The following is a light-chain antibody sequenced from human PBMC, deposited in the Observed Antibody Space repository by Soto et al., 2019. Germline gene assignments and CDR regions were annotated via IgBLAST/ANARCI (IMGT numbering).Light chain of an antibody. Sequence: EIVLTQSPGTLSLSPCERSTLSCSASQSVSSSYLAWYQQTPGQAPRLLIYGVSTRATGTTARFSGSGSGTEFTLTISSLQSEDFGVYYCQQYKDWRTFGQGTKVDIK. CDR1: QSVSSSY. V-gene: IGKV3-15*01. CDR3: QQYKDWRT. J-gene: IGKJ1*01. CDR2: GVS.